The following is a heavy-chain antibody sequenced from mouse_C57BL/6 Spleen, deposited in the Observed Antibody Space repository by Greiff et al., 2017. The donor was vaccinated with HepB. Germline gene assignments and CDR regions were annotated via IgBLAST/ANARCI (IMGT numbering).Heavy chain of an antibody. J-gene: IGHJ3*01. D-gene: IGHD2-3*01. CDR1: GFNITDYY. CDR2: IDPEDGDT. Sequence: EVQLQQSGAELVRPGASVKLSCTASGFNITDYYMHWVKQRPEQGLEWIGRIDPEDGDTEYAPKFQGKATMTANTSSNTAYLQLRSLTSEDTAVYYCTYDGYSAWFAYWGQGTLVTVSA. CDR3: TYDGYSAWFAY. V-gene: IGHV14-1*01.